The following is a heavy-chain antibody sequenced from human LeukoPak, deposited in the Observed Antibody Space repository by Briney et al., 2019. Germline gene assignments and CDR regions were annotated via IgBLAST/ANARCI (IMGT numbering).Heavy chain of an antibody. CDR2: ISGSGGST. Sequence: GGSLRLSCAASGFTFSSYAMHWVRQAPGKGLEWVSGISGSGGSTNYADSVKGRFTISRDNSKNTLYLQMISLRAEDTAVYYCAKDRHPSNFYAMDVWGQGTTVTVSS. D-gene: IGHD2/OR15-2a*01. CDR1: GFTFSSYA. V-gene: IGHV3-23*01. CDR3: AKDRHPSNFYAMDV. J-gene: IGHJ6*02.